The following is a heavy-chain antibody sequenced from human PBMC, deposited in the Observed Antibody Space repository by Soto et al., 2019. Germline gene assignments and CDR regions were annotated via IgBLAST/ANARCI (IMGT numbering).Heavy chain of an antibody. CDR3: ARGAFGGGYYANFDH. J-gene: IGHJ4*02. V-gene: IGHV1-69*06. Sequence: QVQLVQSGAEVKKPGSSVKVSCKASGGSFNSHAINWVRQAPGQGLEWMGGFIPVLGTANYAQKFQGRVTITADISKTTAYMELTSLTSEDTAVYYCARGAFGGGYYANFDHWGQGTLVTVPS. CDR2: FIPVLGTA. CDR1: GGSFNSHA. D-gene: IGHD3-3*01.